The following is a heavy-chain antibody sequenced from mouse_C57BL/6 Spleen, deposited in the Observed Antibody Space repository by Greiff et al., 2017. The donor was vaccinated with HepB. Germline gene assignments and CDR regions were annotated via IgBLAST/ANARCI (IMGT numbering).Heavy chain of an antibody. CDR1: GYTFTSYR. Sequence: QVQLQQSGAELVKPGASVKLSCKASGYTFTSYRMHWVKQRPGRGLEWIGRIDPNSGGTKYNEKFKNKATLTVDKPTSTAYMQLSSLTSEDSAVYDCARQETVVEDFDVWGTGTTVTVSS. D-gene: IGHD1-1*01. J-gene: IGHJ1*03. V-gene: IGHV1-72*01. CDR2: IDPNSGGT. CDR3: ARQETVVEDFDV.